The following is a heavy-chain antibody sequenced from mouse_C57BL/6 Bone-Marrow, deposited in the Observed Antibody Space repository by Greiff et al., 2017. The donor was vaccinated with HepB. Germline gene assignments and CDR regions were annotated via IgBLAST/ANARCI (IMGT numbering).Heavy chain of an antibody. D-gene: IGHD4-1*01. J-gene: IGHJ4*01. V-gene: IGHV2-2*01. CDR2: IWSGGST. Sequence: VMLVESGPGLVQPSQSLSITCTVSGFSLTSYGVHWVRQSPGKGLEWLGVIWSGGSTDYNAAFISRLSISKDNSKSQVFFKMNSLQADDTAIYYCARRSEANWLYAMDYWGQGTSVTVSS. CDR3: ARRSEANWLYAMDY. CDR1: GFSLTSYG.